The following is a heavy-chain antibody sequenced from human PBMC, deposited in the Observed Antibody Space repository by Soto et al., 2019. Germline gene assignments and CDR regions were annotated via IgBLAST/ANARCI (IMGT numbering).Heavy chain of an antibody. D-gene: IGHD6-19*01. CDR3: ARSVADKNWFDP. J-gene: IGHJ5*02. V-gene: IGHV1-8*01. CDR1: GYTFTSYD. Sequence: GASVKVSCKASGYTFTSYDINWVRQATGQGLEWMGWMNPNSGNTGYAQKFQGRVTMTRSTSISTAYMELSSLRSEDTAVYYCARSVADKNWFDPWGQGTLVTVSS. CDR2: MNPNSGNT.